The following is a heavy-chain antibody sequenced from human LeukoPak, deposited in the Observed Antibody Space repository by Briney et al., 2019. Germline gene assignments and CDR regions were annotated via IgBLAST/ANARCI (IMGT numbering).Heavy chain of an antibody. CDR3: AKDFTPYYYDSSGYDY. CDR2: ISGSGGST. CDR1: GFTFSSYA. J-gene: IGHJ4*02. Sequence: GGSLRLSCAASGFTFSSYAMSWVRQAPGKGLELVSAISGSGGSTYYADSVKGRFTISRDNSKNTLYLQMNSLRAEDTAVYYCAKDFTPYYYDSSGYDYWGQGTLVTVSS. D-gene: IGHD3-22*01. V-gene: IGHV3-23*01.